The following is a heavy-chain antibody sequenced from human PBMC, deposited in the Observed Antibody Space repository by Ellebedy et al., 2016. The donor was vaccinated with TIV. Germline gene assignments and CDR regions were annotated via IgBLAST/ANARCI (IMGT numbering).Heavy chain of an antibody. V-gene: IGHV5-51*01. D-gene: IGHD5-12*01. Sequence: KVSCKGSGYSFTSYWIGWVRQMPGKGLEWMGIIYPGDSDTRYSPSFQGQVTISADKSISTAYLQWSSLKASDTAMYYCARRVSSGYEPFDYWGQGTLVTVSS. CDR3: ARRVSSGYEPFDY. J-gene: IGHJ4*02. CDR1: GYSFTSYW. CDR2: IYPGDSDT.